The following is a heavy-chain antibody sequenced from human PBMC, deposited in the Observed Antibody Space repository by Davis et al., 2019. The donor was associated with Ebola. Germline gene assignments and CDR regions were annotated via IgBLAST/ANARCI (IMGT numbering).Heavy chain of an antibody. CDR3: ARVGDFQGVY. J-gene: IGHJ4*02. CDR2: IYSSGDI. Sequence: PSEILSLTCAVSGGAVTSGGYFWAWIRQHPGKGLEWIGYIYSSGDIHLSPSLRSRASIFRDTFKNHFSVALTSVTAADTAVYYCARVGDFQGVYWGQGILVSVSS. V-gene: IGHV4-61*03. D-gene: IGHD2-8*01. CDR1: GGAVTSGGYF.